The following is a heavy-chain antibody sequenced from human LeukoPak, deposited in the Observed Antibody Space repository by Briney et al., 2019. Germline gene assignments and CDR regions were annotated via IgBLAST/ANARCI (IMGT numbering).Heavy chain of an antibody. J-gene: IGHJ6*02. CDR3: AREGRAQAGPPRGMDV. Sequence: AASVKVSCKASGYTFTSYYMHWVRQAPGQGLEWMGWINPNSGGTNYAQKFQGRVTMTRDTSISTAYMELSRLRSDDTAVYYCAREGRAQAGPPRGMDVWGQGTTVTVSS. CDR1: GYTFTSYY. V-gene: IGHV1-2*02. CDR2: INPNSGGT.